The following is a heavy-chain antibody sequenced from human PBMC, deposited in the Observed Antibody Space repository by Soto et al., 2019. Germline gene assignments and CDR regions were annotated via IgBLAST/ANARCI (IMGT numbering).Heavy chain of an antibody. CDR3: ALGYCSSTSCSPDYYYYYGMDV. V-gene: IGHV3-30*03. CDR2: ISYDGSNK. J-gene: IGHJ6*02. CDR1: GFTFSSYG. D-gene: IGHD2-2*01. Sequence: GGSLRLSCAASGFTFSSYGMHWVRQAPGKGLEWVAVISYDGSNKYYADSVKGRFTISRDNSKNTLYLQMNSLRAEDTAVYYCALGYCSSTSCSPDYYYYYGMDVWGQETTVTVS.